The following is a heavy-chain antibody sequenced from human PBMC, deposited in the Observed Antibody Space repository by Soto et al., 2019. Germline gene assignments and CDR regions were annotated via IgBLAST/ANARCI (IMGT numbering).Heavy chain of an antibody. J-gene: IGHJ4*02. CDR2: IYYSGST. Sequence: PSETRSLTCTVSVCSISIDYLSWIRQPPVKGLEWIGYIYYSGSTNYNPSLKSRVTISVDTSKNQFSLKLSSVTAADTAVYYCARLGYCSGGSCSNRSYFDYWGQGTLVTVSS. CDR3: ARLGYCSGGSCSNRSYFDY. V-gene: IGHV4-59*01. D-gene: IGHD2-15*01. CDR1: VCSISIDY.